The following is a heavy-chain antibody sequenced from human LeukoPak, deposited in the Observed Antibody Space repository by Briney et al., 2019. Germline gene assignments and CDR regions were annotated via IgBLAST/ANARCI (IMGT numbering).Heavy chain of an antibody. D-gene: IGHD4-23*01. J-gene: IGHJ4*02. V-gene: IGHV3-23*01. CDR1: GFSFSSYG. Sequence: GGSLRLSCAASGFSFSSYGMSWVRQAPGEGLEWVSGFSASDGSRYYADSVKGRFTISRDNSKNTLYLQMNSLRAEDTAVYYCAKNIGGFDYWGQGTLVTVSS. CDR2: FSASDGSR. CDR3: AKNIGGFDY.